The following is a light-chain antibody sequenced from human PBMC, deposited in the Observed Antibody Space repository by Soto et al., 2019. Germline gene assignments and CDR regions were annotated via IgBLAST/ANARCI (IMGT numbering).Light chain of an antibody. CDR3: ISYTVSRSYV. CDR1: SSDIGTYDH. CDR2: SVS. J-gene: IGLJ1*01. V-gene: IGLV2-14*01. Sequence: QSVLTQPASVSGSPGQSITISCSGTSSDIGTYDHVAWFQQFPGKTPKLMIYSVSNRPSGVSYRFSGSKSVNTASLTISGLQAEDEADYYCISYTVSRSYVFGTGTKVTVL.